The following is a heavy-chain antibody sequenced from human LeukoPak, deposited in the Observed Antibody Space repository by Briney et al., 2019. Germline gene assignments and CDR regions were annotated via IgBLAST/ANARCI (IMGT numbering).Heavy chain of an antibody. J-gene: IGHJ5*02. CDR1: GYTFINYG. CDR2: IIPIFGTA. V-gene: IGHV1-69*13. CDR3: ARDPAHYGDYGYNWFDP. Sequence: GASVKVSCKASGYTFINYGINWVRQAPAQGLECMGGIIPIFGTANYAQKFQGRVTITADESTSTAYMELSSLRSEDTAVYYCARDPAHYGDYGYNWFDPWGQGTLVTVSS. D-gene: IGHD4-17*01.